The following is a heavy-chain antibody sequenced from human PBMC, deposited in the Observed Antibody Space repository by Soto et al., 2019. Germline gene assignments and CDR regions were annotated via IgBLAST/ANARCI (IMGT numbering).Heavy chain of an antibody. D-gene: IGHD3-10*01. CDR1: GGTFNFYS. Sequence: QVQLVQSGAEVKKPGSSVKVSCTASGGTFNFYSISWVRQAPGQGLEWVGRVIPMVGMSEYAQKFQGRVTITADKSTSTAYMNLRSLRSKDTAVYYCATNYGSGSAHFDYWGQGTLVTVSS. J-gene: IGHJ4*02. CDR2: VIPMVGMS. V-gene: IGHV1-69*02. CDR3: ATNYGSGSAHFDY.